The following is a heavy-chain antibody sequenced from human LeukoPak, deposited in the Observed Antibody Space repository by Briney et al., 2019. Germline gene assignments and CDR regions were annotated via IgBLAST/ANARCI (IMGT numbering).Heavy chain of an antibody. CDR3: AKDLNYYDSSGYSY. V-gene: IGHV3-23*01. CDR1: GFTFSSYA. CDR2: ISGSGGST. J-gene: IGHJ4*02. Sequence: GGSLRLSFAASGFTFSSYAMSWVRQAPGKGLEWVSAISGSGGSTYYADSVKGRFTISRDNSKNTLYLQMNSLRAEDTAVYYCAKDLNYYDSSGYSYWGQGTLVTVSS. D-gene: IGHD3-22*01.